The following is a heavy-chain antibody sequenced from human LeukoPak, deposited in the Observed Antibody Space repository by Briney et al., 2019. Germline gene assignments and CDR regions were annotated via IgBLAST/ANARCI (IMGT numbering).Heavy chain of an antibody. CDR2: ISGSGGST. CDR1: GFTFSSYG. Sequence: GGSLRLSCAASGFTFSSYGMSWVRQAPGKGLEWVSAISGSGGSTYYADSVKGRFTISRDNSKNTLYLQMNSLRAEDTAVYYCARDLLKWELLPDAFDIWGQGTMVTVSS. V-gene: IGHV3-23*01. CDR3: ARDLLKWELLPDAFDI. D-gene: IGHD1-26*01. J-gene: IGHJ3*02.